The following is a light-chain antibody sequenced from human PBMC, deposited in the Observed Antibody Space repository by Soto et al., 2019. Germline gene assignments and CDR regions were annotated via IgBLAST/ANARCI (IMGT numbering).Light chain of an antibody. Sequence: DIQMTQSPSSLSASVGDRVTITCRASQSIISYLNWYQQKPGKAPKLLIYAASSLQSGVPSRFSGSGSGTDFTLTISSLQPEDFATYYCQQSYSTPQTFGQGTKV. J-gene: IGKJ1*01. V-gene: IGKV1-39*01. CDR1: QSIISY. CDR3: QQSYSTPQT. CDR2: AAS.